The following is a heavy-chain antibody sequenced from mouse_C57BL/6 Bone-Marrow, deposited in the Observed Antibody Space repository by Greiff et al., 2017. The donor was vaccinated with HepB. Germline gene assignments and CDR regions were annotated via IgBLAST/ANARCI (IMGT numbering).Heavy chain of an antibody. CDR3: ARKRDYAMDY. V-gene: IGHV1-50*01. CDR1: GYTFTSYW. J-gene: IGHJ4*01. Sequence: QVQLQQPGAELVKPGASVKLSCKASGYTFTSYWMQWVKQRPGQGLEWIGEIDPSDSYTNYNQKFKGKATLTVDTSSSTAYMQLSSLTSEDSAVYYCARKRDYAMDYWGQGTSVTVFS. CDR2: IDPSDSYT.